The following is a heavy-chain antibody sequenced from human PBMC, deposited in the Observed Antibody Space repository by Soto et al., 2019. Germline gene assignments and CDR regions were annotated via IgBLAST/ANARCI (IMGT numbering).Heavy chain of an antibody. V-gene: IGHV3-23*01. D-gene: IGHD4-17*01. CDR1: GFTFNHYA. J-gene: IGHJ6*02. CDR2: VSGRGGST. Sequence: VQLLESGGGLVQPGGSLRLACTASGFTFNHYAMSWVRQAPGKGLEWVSAVSGRGGSTKYADSGKGRFIISRDNSNSTLYLQVDSLRGEDTAVYYCAKDSTVTTSLYFYYYGFDVWGQGTTVTVSS. CDR3: AKDSTVTTSLYFYYYGFDV.